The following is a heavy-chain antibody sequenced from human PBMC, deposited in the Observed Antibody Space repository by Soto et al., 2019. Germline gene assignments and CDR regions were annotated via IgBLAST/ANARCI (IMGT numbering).Heavy chain of an antibody. Sequence: QVQLQQCGAGLLKPSETLSLTCAVDGGSVSGYYWSWIRQPPGKVLERIGEIKHSGSTNYNPSLNSRVTISVDTSKNQFSLKLSSVTAAGTAVYYGARVFLCRLGRVVATIDSDDGMDVWGQGTTVTVSS. CDR2: IKHSGST. CDR3: ARVFLCRLGRVVATIDSDDGMDV. J-gene: IGHJ6*02. V-gene: IGHV4-34*01. D-gene: IGHD5-12*01. CDR1: GGSVSGYY.